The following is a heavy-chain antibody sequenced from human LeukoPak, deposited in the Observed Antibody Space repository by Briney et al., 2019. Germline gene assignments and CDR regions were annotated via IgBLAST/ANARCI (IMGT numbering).Heavy chain of an antibody. CDR3: ARVSLYYYADY. J-gene: IGHJ4*02. CDR1: GGSISSYY. CDR2: IYTSGST. Sequence: SETLSLTCTVSGGSISSYYWSWIRQPAEKGLEWIGRIYTSGSTSYNPSLKSRVTISVDKSKNQFSLKLSSVTAADTAMYYCARVSLYYYADYWGQGTLVTVSS. D-gene: IGHD3-10*01. V-gene: IGHV4-4*07.